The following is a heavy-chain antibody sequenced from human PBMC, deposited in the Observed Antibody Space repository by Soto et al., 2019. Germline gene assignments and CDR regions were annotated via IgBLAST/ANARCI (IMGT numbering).Heavy chain of an antibody. D-gene: IGHD1-20*01. CDR2: INHSGST. J-gene: IGHJ5*02. Sequence: QVQLQQWGAGLLKPSETLSLTCAVYGGSFSGYYWSWIRQPPGKGLEWIGEINHSGSTNYTPSLKSRVTISVDTYKNQFSLKLSSVTAADTAVYYCARTSITGNDNWFDPWCQGTLVTVSS. V-gene: IGHV4-34*01. CDR1: GGSFSGYY. CDR3: ARTSITGNDNWFDP.